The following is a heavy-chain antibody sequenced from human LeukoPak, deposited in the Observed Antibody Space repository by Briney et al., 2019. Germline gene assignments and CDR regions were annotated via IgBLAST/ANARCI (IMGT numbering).Heavy chain of an antibody. D-gene: IGHD3-22*01. CDR1: GGSISSYY. CDR3: AREGANYYDSSGYYYAFDY. Sequence: SETLSLTCTVSGGSISSYYWSWIRQPPGKGLEWIGYIYYSGSTNYKPSLKSRVTISVDTSKNQFSLKLSSVTAADTAVYYCAREGANYYDSSGYYYAFDYWGQGTLVTVSS. V-gene: IGHV4-59*01. J-gene: IGHJ4*02. CDR2: IYYSGST.